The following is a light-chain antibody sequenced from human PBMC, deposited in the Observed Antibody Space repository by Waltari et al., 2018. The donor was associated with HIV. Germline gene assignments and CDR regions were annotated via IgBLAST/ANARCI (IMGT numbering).Light chain of an antibody. CDR2: AAS. V-gene: IGKV1-39*01. CDR3: QHNYNSPFT. J-gene: IGKJ3*01. Sequence: DIQMIQSPSSLSASVGDRVTITCRASQSIRTYLNWYQQKPGRAPKLLIYAASSLQSGVASRFSGSGSGTEFTLTITSLQPEDFATYYCQHNYNSPFTFGPGTKVDIK. CDR1: QSIRTY.